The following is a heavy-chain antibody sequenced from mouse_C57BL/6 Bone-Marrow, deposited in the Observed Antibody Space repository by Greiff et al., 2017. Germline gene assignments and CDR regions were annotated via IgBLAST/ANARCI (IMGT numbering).Heavy chain of an antibody. CDR2: IYPGDGDT. V-gene: IGHV1-82*01. Sequence: VKLMESGPELVKPGASVKISCKASGYAFSSSWMNWVKQRPGKGLEWIGRIYPGDGDTNYNGKFKGKATLTADKSSSTAYMQLSSLTSVNSAVYFCARGGNPRCRYFDVWGTGTTVTVSS. CDR3: ARGGNPRCRYFDV. D-gene: IGHD2-1*01. J-gene: IGHJ1*03. CDR1: GYAFSSSW.